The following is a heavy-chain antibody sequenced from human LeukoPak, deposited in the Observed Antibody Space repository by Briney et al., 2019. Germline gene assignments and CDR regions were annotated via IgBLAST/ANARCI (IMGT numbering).Heavy chain of an antibody. J-gene: IGHJ4*02. CDR2: ITDSGGNT. CDR3: AKGSRSSLPYYFDF. CDR1: GFSFSNYA. V-gene: IGHV3-23*01. D-gene: IGHD6-6*01. Sequence: GGSLRLSCEASGFSFSNYAMSWVRQAPGKGLEWVSAITDSGGNTYHADSVKGRFTISRDNSKNTLFLQMNSLRVEDTAVYYCAKGSRSSLPYYFDFWGQGTLVTVSS.